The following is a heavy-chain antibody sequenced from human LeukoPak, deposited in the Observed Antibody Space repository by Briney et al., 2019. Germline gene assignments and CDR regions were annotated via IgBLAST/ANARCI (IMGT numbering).Heavy chain of an antibody. CDR2: ISDTEYT. D-gene: IGHD3-9*01. CDR3: AREGNQISTGYPRNFDH. V-gene: IGHV4-61*08. Sequence: SETLSLTCSISGASITDDDFYWSWIRQSPGKGLEWIGYISDTEYTFYNPSVRSRVTISLDTSKNQFSLELTSVTPADTALYYCAREGNQISTGYPRNFDHWGQGILVTVSS. CDR1: GASITDDDFY. J-gene: IGHJ4*02.